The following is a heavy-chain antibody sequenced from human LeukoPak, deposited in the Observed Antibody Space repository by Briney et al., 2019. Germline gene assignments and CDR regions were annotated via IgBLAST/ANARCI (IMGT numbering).Heavy chain of an antibody. Sequence: GGSLRLSCAASGFTFSSYWMHWVRQAPGKGLVWVSRISSDGSSTSHADSVKGRFTISRDNAKNTLYLQMNSLGAEDTAEYYCARDFWGSIDYWGQGTLVTVSS. CDR3: ARDFWGSIDY. CDR2: ISSDGSST. CDR1: GFTFSSYW. J-gene: IGHJ4*02. D-gene: IGHD7-27*01. V-gene: IGHV3-74*01.